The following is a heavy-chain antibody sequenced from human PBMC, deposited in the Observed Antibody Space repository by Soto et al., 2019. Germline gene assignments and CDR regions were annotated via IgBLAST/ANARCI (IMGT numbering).Heavy chain of an antibody. J-gene: IGHJ4*02. V-gene: IGHV1-18*01. CDR3: ARGRYGDY. CDR1: GYGFTTYG. Sequence: QVHLVQSGAEVKKPGASVKVSCKGSGYGFTTYGITWVRQAPGQGLEWMAWISAHNGNINYAQKLQGRVTVTRDTSTSIAYMELRSLRSDDTAVYYCARGRYGDYWGQGALVTVSS. D-gene: IGHD1-1*01. CDR2: ISAHNGNI.